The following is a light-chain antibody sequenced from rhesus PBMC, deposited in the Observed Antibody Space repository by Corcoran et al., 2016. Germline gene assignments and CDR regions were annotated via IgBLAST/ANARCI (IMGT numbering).Light chain of an antibody. CDR3: QQYNSLPPYS. Sequence: DIQMTQSPSSLSAAVGDRVTITGRASQGISSYLNWYQQKPGKAPKLLIYDANRLESGVPSRFSGSGSGTEFTLTFSSLQLEDFATYSCQQYNSLPPYSFGQGTKVEIK. CDR2: DAN. J-gene: IGKJ2*01. CDR1: QGISSY. V-gene: IGKV1-32*01.